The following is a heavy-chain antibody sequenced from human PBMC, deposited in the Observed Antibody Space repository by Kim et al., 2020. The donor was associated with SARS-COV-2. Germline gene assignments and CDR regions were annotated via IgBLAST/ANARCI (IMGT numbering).Heavy chain of an antibody. J-gene: IGHJ4*02. CDR3: ARDSPDTARSFDS. D-gene: IGHD5-18*01. V-gene: IGHV1-18*01. Sequence: YAQKLQCTVTMTTDTSTSTAYMELRSLRSDDTAVYYCARDSPDTARSFDSWGQGTLVTVSS.